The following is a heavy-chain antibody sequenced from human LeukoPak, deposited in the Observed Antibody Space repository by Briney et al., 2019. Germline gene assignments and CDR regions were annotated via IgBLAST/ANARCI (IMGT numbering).Heavy chain of an antibody. CDR1: RYTLTELS. D-gene: IGHD4-17*01. J-gene: IGHJ4*02. V-gene: IGHV1-24*01. Sequence: ASVKVSCKVSRYTLTELSMHWVRQAPGKGLEWMGGFDPEDGETIYAQKFQGRVTMTEDTSTDTAYMELSSLRSKDTAVYYCATEVGGTVTTVFDYWGQGTLVTVSS. CDR2: FDPEDGET. CDR3: ATEVGGTVTTVFDY.